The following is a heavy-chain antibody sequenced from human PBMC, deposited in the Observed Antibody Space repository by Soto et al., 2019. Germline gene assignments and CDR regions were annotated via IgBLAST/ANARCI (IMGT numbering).Heavy chain of an antibody. CDR3: ARGGYSSTWSNLMDRSGLDV. CDR1: GGTFSSYA. Sequence: QVQLVQSGAEAKKPGSSVKVSCKTSGGTFSSYAISWVRQAPGQGLEWMGGIVPLFRTTNYAQKFQGRVTITADTSTYTVYMELSVLRSGDTAMYSCARGGYSSTWSNLMDRSGLDVWGQGTTVTVSS. D-gene: IGHD6-13*01. CDR2: IVPLFRTT. J-gene: IGHJ6*02. V-gene: IGHV1-69*06.